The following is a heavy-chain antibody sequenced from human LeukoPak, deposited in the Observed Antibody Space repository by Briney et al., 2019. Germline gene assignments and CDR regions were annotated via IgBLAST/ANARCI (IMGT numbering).Heavy chain of an antibody. V-gene: IGHV4-38-2*02. D-gene: IGHD5/OR15-5a*01. CDR3: ASSTHL. CDR2: IYYSGST. J-gene: IGHJ3*01. CDR1: GYSTSSGYY. Sequence: SETLSLTCTVSGYSTSSGYYWGWIRQPPGKGLEWIGSIYYSGSTYYNPSLKSRVTISVDTSKNQFSLKLSSVTAADTAVYYCASSTHLWGQGTMVTVSS.